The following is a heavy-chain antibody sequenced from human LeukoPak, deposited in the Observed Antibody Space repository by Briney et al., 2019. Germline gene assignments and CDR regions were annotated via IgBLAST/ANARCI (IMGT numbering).Heavy chain of an antibody. CDR3: ARGRSDSSGYYPAPDY. V-gene: IGHV4-34*01. CDR2: INHSGST. Sequence: KSSETLSLTCTVSGGSISSYYWSWIRQPPGKGLEWIGEINHSGSTNYNPSLKSRVTISVDTSKNQFSLKLSSVTAADTAVYYCARGRSDSSGYYPAPDYWGQGTLVTVSS. CDR1: GGSISSYY. D-gene: IGHD3-22*01. J-gene: IGHJ4*02.